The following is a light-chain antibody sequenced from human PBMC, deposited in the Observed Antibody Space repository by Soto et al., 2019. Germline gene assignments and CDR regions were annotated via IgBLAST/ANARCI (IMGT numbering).Light chain of an antibody. V-gene: IGLV2-23*02. J-gene: IGLJ2*01. CDR3: CSYGGDRI. CDR2: EVN. CDR1: SSNVGGYNF. Sequence: QSALTQPASVSGSPGQSIAISCTGTSSNVGGYNFVSWYQQQPGTAPKLLIYEVNKRPSGVSNRFSGSKSDNTASLTISGLQAEDEADYYCCSYGGDRIFGGGTKLTVL.